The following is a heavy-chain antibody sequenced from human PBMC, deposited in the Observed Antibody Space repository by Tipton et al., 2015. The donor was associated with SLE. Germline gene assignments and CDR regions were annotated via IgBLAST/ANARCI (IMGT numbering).Heavy chain of an antibody. D-gene: IGHD2-15*01. CDR3: ARHNRAAAIVDFLY. J-gene: IGHJ1*01. V-gene: IGHV4-39*01. Sequence: GLVKPSETLSLSCTVSGDSITTNYYWAWIRQPPGKGPEWIGSIYYSGTTYYNPPLKSRVTISVDTSKNQFSLKLSSVTATDTAVYFCARHNRAAAIVDFLYWGQGTLVTVSS. CDR2: IYYSGTT. CDR1: GDSITTNYY.